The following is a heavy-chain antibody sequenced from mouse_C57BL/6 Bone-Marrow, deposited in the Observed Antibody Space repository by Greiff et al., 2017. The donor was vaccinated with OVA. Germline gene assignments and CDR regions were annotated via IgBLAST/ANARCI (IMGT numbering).Heavy chain of an antibody. CDR2: IYPRSGNT. CDR1: GYTFTSYG. Sequence: VKLQESGAELARPGASVKLSCKASGYTFTSYGISWVKQRTGQGLEWIGEIYPRSGNTYYNEKFKGKATLTADKSSSTAYMELRSLTSEDSAVYFCARRDGSSYWYFDVWGTGTTVTVSS. CDR3: ARRDGSSYWYFDV. V-gene: IGHV1-81*01. D-gene: IGHD1-1*01. J-gene: IGHJ1*03.